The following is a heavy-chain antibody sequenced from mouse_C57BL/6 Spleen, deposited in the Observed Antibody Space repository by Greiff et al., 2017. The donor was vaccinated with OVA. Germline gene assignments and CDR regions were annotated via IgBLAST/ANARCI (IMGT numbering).Heavy chain of an antibody. CDR2: INPGSGGT. CDR1: GYAFTNYL. Sequence: QVQLKESGAELVRPGTSVKVSCKASGYAFTNYLIEWVKQRPGQGLEWIGVINPGSGGTNYNEKFKGKATLTADKSSSTAYMQLSSLTSEDSAVYFCARLTDWYFDVWGTGTTVTVSS. D-gene: IGHD4-1*01. J-gene: IGHJ1*03. V-gene: IGHV1-54*01. CDR3: ARLTDWYFDV.